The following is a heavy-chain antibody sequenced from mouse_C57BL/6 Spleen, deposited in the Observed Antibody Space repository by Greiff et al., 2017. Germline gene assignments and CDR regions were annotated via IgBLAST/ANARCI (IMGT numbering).Heavy chain of an antibody. CDR3: ARWDDFQFAY. CDR2: IHPNSGST. Sequence: QVQLQQPGAELVKPGASVKLSCKASGYTFTSYWMHWVKQRPGQGLEWIGMIHPNSGSTNYNEKFKSKATLTVDKSSSTAYMQLSSLTSEDTAVYYCARWDDFQFAYWGQGTLVTVSA. V-gene: IGHV1-64*01. CDR1: GYTFTSYW. J-gene: IGHJ3*01. D-gene: IGHD2-4*01.